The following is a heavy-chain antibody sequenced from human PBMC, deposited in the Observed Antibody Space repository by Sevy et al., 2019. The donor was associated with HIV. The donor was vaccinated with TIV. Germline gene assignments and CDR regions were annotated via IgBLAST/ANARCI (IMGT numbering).Heavy chain of an antibody. J-gene: IGHJ3*02. CDR2: ISWNSGSI. D-gene: IGHD6-19*01. V-gene: IGHV3-9*01. CDR1: GFTFDDYA. Sequence: GGSLRLSCAASGFTFDDYAIHWVRQAPGKGLEWVSGISWNSGSIDDADSVKGRFTISRDNAKNSLYLQMNSLRAEDTALYYCAKGAGQWLGDAFDIWGQGTMVTVSS. CDR3: AKGAGQWLGDAFDI.